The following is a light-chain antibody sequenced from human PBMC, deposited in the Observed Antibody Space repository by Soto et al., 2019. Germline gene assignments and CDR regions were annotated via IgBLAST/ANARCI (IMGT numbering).Light chain of an antibody. J-gene: IGKJ1*01. CDR2: GAS. Sequence: EIVLTQSPGTLSLSPGERATLSCRPSQSVSSGHLAWYQQKPGQAPRLLIYGASSRATGIPARFSGSGSGTEFTLTISSLQSEDFVVYYCQQYNNWPRTFGQGTKV. V-gene: IGKV3D-15*01. CDR1: QSVSSGH. CDR3: QQYNNWPRT.